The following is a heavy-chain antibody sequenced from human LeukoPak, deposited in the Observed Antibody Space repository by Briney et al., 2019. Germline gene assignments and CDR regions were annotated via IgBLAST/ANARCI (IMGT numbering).Heavy chain of an antibody. CDR3: ARDFSPYCSGGSCHFDY. J-gene: IGHJ4*02. Sequence: PGGSLRLSCAASGFTFSSYSMNWVRQAPGKGLEWVSSISSSSGYIYYADSVKGRFTISRDNAKNSLFLQMNSLRAEDTAVYYCARDFSPYCSGGSCHFDYWGQGTLVTVSS. CDR1: GFTFSSYS. CDR2: ISSSSGYI. D-gene: IGHD2-15*01. V-gene: IGHV3-21*01.